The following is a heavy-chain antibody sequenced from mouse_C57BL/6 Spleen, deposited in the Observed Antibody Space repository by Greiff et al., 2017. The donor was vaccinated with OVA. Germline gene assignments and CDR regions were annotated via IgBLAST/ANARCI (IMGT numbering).Heavy chain of an antibody. J-gene: IGHJ4*01. V-gene: IGHV5-17*01. CDR2: ISSGSSTI. D-gene: IGHD1-1*02. Sequence: EVTLVESGGGLVKPGGSLKLSCAASGFTFSDYGMHWVRQAPEKGLEWVAYISSGSSTIYYADTVKGRFTISRDNAKNTLFLQMTSLRSEDTAMYYCARSPLMGDYYAMDYWGQGTSVTVSS. CDR3: ARSPLMGDYYAMDY. CDR1: GFTFSDYG.